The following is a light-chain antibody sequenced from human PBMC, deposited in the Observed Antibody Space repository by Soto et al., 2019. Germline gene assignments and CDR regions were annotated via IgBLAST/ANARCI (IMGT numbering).Light chain of an antibody. CDR1: SSNVGDYNL. V-gene: IGLV2-23*02. J-gene: IGLJ1*01. CDR3: CSYAGRDTYV. Sequence: QSALTQPASVSGSPGQSITISCTGTSSNVGDYNLVSWYQQHPGKAPKLLIHEVYKRPSGVFDRFSGSKFGVTASLTISGLQAEDEADYYCCSYAGRDTYVFGTGTKVTVL. CDR2: EVY.